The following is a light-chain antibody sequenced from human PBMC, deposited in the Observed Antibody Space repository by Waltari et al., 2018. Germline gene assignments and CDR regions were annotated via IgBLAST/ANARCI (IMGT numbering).Light chain of an antibody. Sequence: QSVLTQPPSVSGAPGQRVTISCTGSSSNIGAGSAVHWYQQLPGTAPKLLIYGNSNRPSGVPDRFSGSESGTSASLAITGLQAEDEADYYCQSYDNSLSGNVVFGGGTKLTVL. V-gene: IGLV1-40*01. CDR1: SSNIGAGSA. CDR2: GNS. J-gene: IGLJ2*01. CDR3: QSYDNSLSGNVV.